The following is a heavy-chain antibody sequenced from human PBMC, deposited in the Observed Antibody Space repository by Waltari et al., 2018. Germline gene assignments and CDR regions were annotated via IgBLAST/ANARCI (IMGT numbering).Heavy chain of an antibody. CDR2: ISWNGISV. D-gene: IGHD5-12*01. CDR1: ELPILDSA. Sequence: DVRLVESGVGWVQPGRSLSTACAAFELPILDSAMHWVRQVPGKGLEWVAGISWNGISVDYADSVKGRFIISRDNRKNSLYLQMSSLRNEDTAMYFCASLISVPGLRPDYWGQGTLVTVSS. V-gene: IGHV3-9*01. J-gene: IGHJ4*02. CDR3: ASLISVPGLRPDY.